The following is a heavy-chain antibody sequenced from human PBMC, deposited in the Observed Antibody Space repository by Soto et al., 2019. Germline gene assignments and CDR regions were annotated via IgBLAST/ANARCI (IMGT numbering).Heavy chain of an antibody. J-gene: IGHJ5*02. CDR1: GGTFSSYA. Sequence: SVKVSCKASGGTFSSYAISWVRQAPGQGLEWMGGIIPIFGTANYAQKFQGRVTITADESTSTAYMELSSLRSEDTAVYYCARERCSSTSCYDWSDPWGQGTLVTVSS. CDR3: ARERCSSTSCYDWSDP. V-gene: IGHV1-69*13. D-gene: IGHD2-2*01. CDR2: IIPIFGTA.